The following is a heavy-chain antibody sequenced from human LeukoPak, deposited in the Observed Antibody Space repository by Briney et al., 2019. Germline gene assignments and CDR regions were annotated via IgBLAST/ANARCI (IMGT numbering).Heavy chain of an antibody. Sequence: GGSLRLSCAASVFTFSSYLMSCVRQVPRKGLEWVSNINQDGNEQDYMDSMKGRFTISRDNTKNSVYLQKNTLRAEDTAVYYCARIGYSSSCFDYWGQGTLVTVSS. J-gene: IGHJ4*02. V-gene: IGHV3-7*01. D-gene: IGHD6-13*01. CDR3: ARIGYSSSCFDY. CDR1: VFTFSSYL. CDR2: INQDGNEQ.